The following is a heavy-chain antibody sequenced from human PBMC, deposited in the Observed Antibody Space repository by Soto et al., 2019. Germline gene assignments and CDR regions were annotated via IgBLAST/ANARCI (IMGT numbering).Heavy chain of an antibody. D-gene: IGHD1-1*01. CDR1: GGFVSSGSYY. CDR2: MSHSGGT. J-gene: IGHJ3*02. Sequence: QVQLQQWGAGLLKPSETLSLTCAVYGGFVSSGSYYWSWILQPPGKGLEWIGEMSHSGGTHFNVSLKVRVIISVVKSKNQFSLKMSSVTAADTALYYCARVERGTATTVVDAFDIWGPGTMVTVSS. V-gene: IGHV4-34*01. CDR3: ARVERGTATTVVDAFDI.